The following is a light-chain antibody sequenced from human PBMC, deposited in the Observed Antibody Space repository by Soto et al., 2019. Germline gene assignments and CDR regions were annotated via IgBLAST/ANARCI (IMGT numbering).Light chain of an antibody. Sequence: DIQLTQSPASVSASVVERVTITFQASQDVAYYLTWYQQKPGEAPKVLIYDASNLESGVTSRFSGSGSGTDFTFTISSLQPEDLATYYCQHYHTLPITFGRGTRLEIK. V-gene: IGKV1-33*01. CDR2: DAS. CDR1: QDVAYY. CDR3: QHYHTLPIT. J-gene: IGKJ5*01.